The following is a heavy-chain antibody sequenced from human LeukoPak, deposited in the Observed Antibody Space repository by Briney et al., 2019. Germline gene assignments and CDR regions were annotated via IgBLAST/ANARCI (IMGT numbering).Heavy chain of an antibody. CDR1: GYTFTGYY. CDR2: INPNSGGT. V-gene: IGHV1-2*02. Sequence: GASVKVSCKASGYTFTGYYMHWVRQAPGQGLEWMGWINPNSGGTNYAQKFQGRVTMTRDTSISTAYMELSRLRSDDTAVYYCARVGSIAAAQNWFDPWGEGTLVTVSS. D-gene: IGHD6-13*01. CDR3: ARVGSIAAAQNWFDP. J-gene: IGHJ5*02.